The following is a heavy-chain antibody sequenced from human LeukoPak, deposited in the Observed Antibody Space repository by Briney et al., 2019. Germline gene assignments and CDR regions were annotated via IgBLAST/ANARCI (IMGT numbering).Heavy chain of an antibody. CDR2: INPSGGST. J-gene: IGHJ4*02. D-gene: IGHD3-3*01. CDR1: GGTFSSYA. Sequence: ASVTVSCKASGGTFSSYAISWVRQAPGQGLEWMGIINPSGGSTSYAQKFQGRVTMTRDTSTSTVYMELSSLRSEDTAVYYCVPQIGTRWLLSDSLGYWGQGTLVTVSS. CDR3: VPQIGTRWLLSDSLGY. V-gene: IGHV1-46*01.